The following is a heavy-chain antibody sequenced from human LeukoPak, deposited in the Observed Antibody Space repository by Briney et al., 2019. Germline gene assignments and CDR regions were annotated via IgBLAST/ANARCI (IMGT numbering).Heavy chain of an antibody. CDR3: AKPRHCSTSTCASAAFDV. D-gene: IGHD2-2*01. J-gene: IGHJ3*01. CDR2: ISNDGSDT. Sequence: GGSLRLSCAASGFTFSTHAMYWVRQAPGKGLEWVAVISNDGSDTRYADSVRGRFPISRDNSKNTLFLQMNSLRAEDTAVYYCAKPRHCSTSTCASAAFDVWGQGTMVTVSS. V-gene: IGHV3-30-3*02. CDR1: GFTFSTHA.